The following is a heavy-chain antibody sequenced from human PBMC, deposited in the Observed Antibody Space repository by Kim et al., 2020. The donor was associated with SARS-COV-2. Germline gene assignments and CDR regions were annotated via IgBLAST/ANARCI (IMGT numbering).Heavy chain of an antibody. Sequence: GESLKISCKGSGYSFTSYWIGWVRQMPGKGLEWMGIIYPGDSDTRYSPSFQGQVTISADKSISTAYLQWSSLKASDTAMYYCARHGDSSSWYWEPYYFDYWGQGTLVTVSS. CDR2: IYPGDSDT. CDR1: GYSFTSYW. V-gene: IGHV5-51*01. CDR3: ARHGDSSSWYWEPYYFDY. D-gene: IGHD6-13*01. J-gene: IGHJ4*02.